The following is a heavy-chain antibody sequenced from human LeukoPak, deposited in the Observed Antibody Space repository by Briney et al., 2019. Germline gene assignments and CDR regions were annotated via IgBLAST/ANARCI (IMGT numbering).Heavy chain of an antibody. CDR3: AREPITMPSAGYDY. CDR2: IYYSGST. J-gene: IGHJ4*02. V-gene: IGHV4-31*03. Sequence: PSETLSLTCTVSGGSISSGGYYWSWIRQHPGKGLEWIGYIYYSGSTYYNPSLKSRVTISVDTSKNQFSLKLSSVTAADTAVYYCAREPITMPSAGYDYWGREPWSPSPQ. D-gene: IGHD3-10*01. CDR1: GGSISSGGYY.